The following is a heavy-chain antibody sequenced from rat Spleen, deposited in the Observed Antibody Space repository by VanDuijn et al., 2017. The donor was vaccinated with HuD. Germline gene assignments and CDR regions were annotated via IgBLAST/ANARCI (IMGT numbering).Heavy chain of an antibody. CDR1: GLSFSNYD. Sequence: EVQLVESGGGLVQPGRSMKLSCAASGLSFSNYDMAWVRQAPTNGLEWVATISYESRRTNFRDSVKRRFTISRDNAKSTLYLQMNILRSEDTATYYCTRAMYTTDYYYAKGYYVMDAWGQGASVTVSS. J-gene: IGHJ4*01. D-gene: IGHD1-6*01. CDR2: ISYESRRT. V-gene: IGHV5-22*01. CDR3: TRAMYTTDYYYAKGYYVMDA.